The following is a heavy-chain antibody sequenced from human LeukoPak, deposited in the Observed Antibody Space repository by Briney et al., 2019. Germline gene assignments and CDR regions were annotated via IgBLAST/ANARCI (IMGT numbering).Heavy chain of an antibody. J-gene: IGHJ3*02. CDR1: GVSISSSY. D-gene: IGHD3-22*01. CDR2: IHYSGST. Sequence: PSETLSLNCTVSGVSISSSYWSWIRQSPGRGLEWIGYIHYSGSTNYNPSLKSRLSISVDTSGNQFFLRLSSVTAADTAFYYCARGYYDSRGYSNPFDIWGQGTMVTVSS. V-gene: IGHV4-59*01. CDR3: ARGYYDSRGYSNPFDI.